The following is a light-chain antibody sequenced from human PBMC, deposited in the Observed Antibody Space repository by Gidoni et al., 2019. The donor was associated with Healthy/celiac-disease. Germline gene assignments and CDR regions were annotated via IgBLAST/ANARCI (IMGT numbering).Light chain of an antibody. CDR3: QQYGSSPWT. Sequence: EIVLTQSPGTLSLSPGERATLSCRASHSVSSSYLAWYQQKPGQAPRLLIYGASSRATGIPDRFSGSGAGTDFTLTISRLEPEDFAVYYCQQYGSSPWTFXXXTKVEIK. V-gene: IGKV3-20*01. CDR2: GAS. CDR1: HSVSSSY. J-gene: IGKJ1*01.